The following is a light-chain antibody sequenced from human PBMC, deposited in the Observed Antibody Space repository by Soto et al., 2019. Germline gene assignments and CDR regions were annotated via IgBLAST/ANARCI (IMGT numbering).Light chain of an antibody. Sequence: ERLVTHFRSTWYDYPGEHAPLSFRASRSVSSNLAWYQQKPGQAPRLLIYGVSTRATGIPARFSGSGSGTEFTLTIGSLQSEDFAVYYCQQYNNWPRTFGQGTKVEIK. CDR2: GVS. CDR3: QQYNNWPRT. V-gene: IGKV3-15*01. J-gene: IGKJ1*01. CDR1: RSVSSN.